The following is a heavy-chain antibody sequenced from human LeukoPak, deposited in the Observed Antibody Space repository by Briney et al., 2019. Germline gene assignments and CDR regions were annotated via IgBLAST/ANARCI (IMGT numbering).Heavy chain of an antibody. J-gene: IGHJ4*02. Sequence: GGSLRLSCAASGFTVSSNYMSWVRQAPGKGLEWVSLIYSGSRTYYADSVKGRFTISRDNSKNTLFLQMNSLRAEDTAVYYCARTPSLSVYNCPTQRCTSVTHYPFDYWGQGTLVTVSS. D-gene: IGHD1-1*01. CDR1: GFTVSSNY. CDR2: IYSGSRT. CDR3: ARTPSLSVYNCPTQRCTSVTHYPFDY. V-gene: IGHV3-53*01.